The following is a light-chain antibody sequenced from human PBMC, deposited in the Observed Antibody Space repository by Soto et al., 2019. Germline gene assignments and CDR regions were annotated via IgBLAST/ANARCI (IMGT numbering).Light chain of an antibody. CDR3: TLYTSENTYV. J-gene: IGLJ1*01. CDR1: STDFVSYNR. Sequence: QSALTQPPSVSGSPGQSVTISCTGTSTDFVSYNRVSWYQQPPGTAPKLIIYEASNRPSGVPDRFSGSKSGNTAPLTISGLQAADEADYYCTLYTSENTYVFGNGTKVAVL. CDR2: EAS. V-gene: IGLV2-18*01.